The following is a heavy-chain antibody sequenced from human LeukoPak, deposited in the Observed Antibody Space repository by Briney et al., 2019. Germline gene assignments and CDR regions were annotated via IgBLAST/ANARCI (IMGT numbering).Heavy chain of an antibody. D-gene: IGHD4-11*01. CDR2: IYYSGAT. J-gene: IGHJ4*02. CDR3: ASGLQFDF. Sequence: PSETLSLTCSVSGGSISSYYWSWIRQPPGKGLEWIGDIYYSGATNYNPSLESRVIISVDTSRSQFSLKLSSVTAADTAVYYCASGLQFDFWGQGTLVTVSS. V-gene: IGHV4-59*08. CDR1: GGSISSYY.